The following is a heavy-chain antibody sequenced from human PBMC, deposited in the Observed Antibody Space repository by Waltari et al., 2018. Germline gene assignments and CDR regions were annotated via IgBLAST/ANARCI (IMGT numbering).Heavy chain of an antibody. D-gene: IGHD3-10*01. CDR2: IKRFGSTT. V-gene: IGHV3-74*01. J-gene: IGHJ3*01. CDR1: GFTFSGDW. Sequence: EMQLVVSGGGLVQPGGSLRLSCAASGFTFSGDWMHWVRQAPGKGLVCVSRIKRFGSTTNYAESVKCRFTISRDNAKNTLYLQMNSLRAEDTAVYFCARRREYSGTYYAFDVWGQGTMVIVSS. CDR3: ARRREYSGTYYAFDV.